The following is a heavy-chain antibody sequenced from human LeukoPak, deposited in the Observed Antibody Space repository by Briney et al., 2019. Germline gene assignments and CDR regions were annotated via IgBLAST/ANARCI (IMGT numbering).Heavy chain of an antibody. Sequence: PGGSLRLSCAASGFTFSDYYMSWIRQAPGKGLEWVSYISSSSSYTNYANSVKDRFTISRDNAKNTVYLQMNSLRTEDTAVYYCARGGRLLWFGELLSNTFDYWGQGTLVTVSS. CDR3: ARGGRLLWFGELLSNTFDY. CDR2: ISSSSSYT. J-gene: IGHJ4*02. V-gene: IGHV3-11*05. CDR1: GFTFSDYY. D-gene: IGHD3-10*01.